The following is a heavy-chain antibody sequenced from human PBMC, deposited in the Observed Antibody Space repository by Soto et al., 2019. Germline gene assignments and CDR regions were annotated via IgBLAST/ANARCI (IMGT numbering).Heavy chain of an antibody. CDR1: GYTFTGYD. J-gene: IGHJ5*02. D-gene: IGHD3-22*01. V-gene: IGHV1-2*02. CDR3: ARAFDSGYYKSNWFDP. Sequence: ASVKVSCKPSGYTFTGYDMHWVRQAPGQGLEWMGWINPNSGDTNYAQTFQGRVTMSRDTSISTAYMELSSLRSEDTAVYYCARAFDSGYYKSNWFDPWGQGTLVTVSS. CDR2: INPNSGDT.